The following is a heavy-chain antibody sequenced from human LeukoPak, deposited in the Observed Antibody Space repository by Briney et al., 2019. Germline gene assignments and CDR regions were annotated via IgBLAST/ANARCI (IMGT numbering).Heavy chain of an antibody. CDR1: GFTFSSYG. D-gene: IGHD3-9*01. V-gene: IGHV3-30*18. CDR3: AKDHGGLRYFDWLFNKRNWFDP. CDR2: ISYDGSNK. Sequence: GGSLRLSCAASGFTFSSYGMHWVRQAPGKGLEWVAVISYDGSNKYYADSVKGRFTIPRDNSKNTLYLQMNSLRAEDTAVYYCAKDHGGLRYFDWLFNKRNWFDPWGQGTLVTVSS. J-gene: IGHJ5*02.